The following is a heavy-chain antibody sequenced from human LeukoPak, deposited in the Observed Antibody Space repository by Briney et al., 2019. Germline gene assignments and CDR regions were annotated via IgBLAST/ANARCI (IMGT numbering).Heavy chain of an antibody. Sequence: GGSLRLSCAASGFTFRSYGMHWVRQAPGKGLEWVAVISNDGSNIYYADSVKGRFTISRDNSKNTLYLQMNSLRAEDTAMYYCARAVYYSNYLGYWGQGTLVTVSS. J-gene: IGHJ4*01. CDR2: ISNDGSNI. D-gene: IGHD3-10*01. CDR1: GFTFRSYG. CDR3: ARAVYYSNYLGY. V-gene: IGHV3-30*03.